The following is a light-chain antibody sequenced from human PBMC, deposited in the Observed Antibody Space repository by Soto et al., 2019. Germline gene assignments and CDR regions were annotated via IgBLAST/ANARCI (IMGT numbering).Light chain of an antibody. CDR1: SSDVGGYNH. V-gene: IGLV2-14*01. J-gene: IGLJ2*01. Sequence: QSALTQPASVSGSPGQSITISCTGTSSDVGGYNHVSWYQQHPGKAPKLIIYEVSNRPSGVSDRFSGFKSGNTASLTISGLQAEDEADYYCSSYTSVSTVSAVVFGGGTKLTVL. CDR2: EVS. CDR3: SSYTSVSTVSAVV.